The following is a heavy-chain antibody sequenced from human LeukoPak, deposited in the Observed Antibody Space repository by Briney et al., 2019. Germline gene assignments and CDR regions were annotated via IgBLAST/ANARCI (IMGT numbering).Heavy chain of an antibody. CDR1: GFTFSSYA. Sequence: GGSLRLSCAASGFTFSSYAMSWVRQAPGKGLEWVSAISGSGGSTYYADSVKGRFTISRDNAKNTLYLQMNSLRAEDTAVYYCARDRPTYDSSGYSFDYWGQGTLVTVSS. V-gene: IGHV3-23*01. CDR3: ARDRPTYDSSGYSFDY. J-gene: IGHJ4*02. CDR2: ISGSGGST. D-gene: IGHD3-22*01.